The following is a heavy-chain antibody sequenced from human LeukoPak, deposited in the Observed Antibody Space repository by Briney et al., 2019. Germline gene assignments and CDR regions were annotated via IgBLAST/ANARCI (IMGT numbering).Heavy chain of an antibody. CDR3: ARDALPPSGYYYYGMDV. J-gene: IGHJ6*02. V-gene: IGHV4-31*03. Sequence: PLQTLSLTCTVSGGSISSGGYYWSWIRQHPGKGLEWIGYIYYSGSTYYNPSLKSRVTISVDTSKNQFSLKLSSVTAADTAVYYCARDALPPSGYYYYGMDVWGQGTTVTVSS. D-gene: IGHD7-27*01. CDR1: GGSISSGGYY. CDR2: IYYSGST.